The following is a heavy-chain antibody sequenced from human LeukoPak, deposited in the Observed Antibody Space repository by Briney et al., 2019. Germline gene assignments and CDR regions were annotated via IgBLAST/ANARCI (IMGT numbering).Heavy chain of an antibody. J-gene: IGHJ6*02. CDR3: ARVRSPDYAYGMDV. CDR1: GGTFSSYA. Sequence: SVKVSCKASGGTFSSYAISWVRQAPGQGLEWMGGIIPIFGTANYAQKFEGRVTITADESTSTAYMELSSLRSEDTAVYYCARVRSPDYAYGMDVWGQGTTVTVSS. CDR2: IIPIFGTA. V-gene: IGHV1-69*13.